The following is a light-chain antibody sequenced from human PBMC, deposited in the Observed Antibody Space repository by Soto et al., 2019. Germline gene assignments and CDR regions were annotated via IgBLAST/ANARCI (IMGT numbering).Light chain of an antibody. J-gene: IGLJ1*01. V-gene: IGLV2-14*01. CDR3: SSYTSSSVGV. CDR1: SSDVGGYNY. Sequence: QSVLTRPASVSGSPGQSITISCTGTSSDVGGYNYVSWYQQHPGKAPKLIIYDVSNRPSGVSNRFSGSKSGNTASLTISGLQAEDEADYYCSSYTSSSVGVFGTGTKVTVL. CDR2: DVS.